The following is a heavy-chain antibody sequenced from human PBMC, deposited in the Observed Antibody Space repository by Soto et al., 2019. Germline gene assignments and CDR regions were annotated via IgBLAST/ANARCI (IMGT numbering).Heavy chain of an antibody. J-gene: IGHJ5*02. Sequence: PGASLTISCKGSGYTFSRYWIAWVSQMAGKGLEWVGIIYPGHSDTRYSPSFEGQVGISVDKSISTAYLQWFSLKTSDTAMYYCARRGYTSTTCQNWFDPWGQGTLVTVSS. CDR2: IYPGHSDT. D-gene: IGHD2-2*01. CDR1: GYTFSRYW. V-gene: IGHV5-51*01. CDR3: ARRGYTSTTCQNWFDP.